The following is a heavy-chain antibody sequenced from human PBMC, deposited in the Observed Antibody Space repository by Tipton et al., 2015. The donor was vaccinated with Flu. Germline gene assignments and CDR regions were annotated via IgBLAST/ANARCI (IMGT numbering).Heavy chain of an antibody. Sequence: TLSLTCTVSGNFIRSGSFYWTWIRQPAGKGLEWLGRVYNTGSTDYNPSLESRVTMSIDTSNNQFSLELRSVTAADTAMYYCARDLGIGWFYFDYWGQGSLVIVSS. J-gene: IGHJ4*02. CDR1: GNFIRSGSFY. D-gene: IGHD6-19*01. CDR3: ARDLGIGWFYFDY. CDR2: VYNTGST. V-gene: IGHV4-61*02.